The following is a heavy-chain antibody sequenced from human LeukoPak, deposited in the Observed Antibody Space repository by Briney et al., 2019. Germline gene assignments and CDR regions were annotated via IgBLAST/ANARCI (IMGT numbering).Heavy chain of an antibody. CDR1: GFTFSTYG. CDR2: VSPSGDIT. D-gene: IGHD5-12*01. V-gene: IGHV3-23*01. CDR3: AKDGAWLRFDD. J-gene: IGHJ4*02. Sequence: GGSLRLSCAASGFTFSTYGMNWVRQAPGKGLEWVSGVSPSGDITYYADSVKGRFTISRDNSKNTVYLQMNNVRAEDAAVYYCAKDGAWLRFDDWGQGTLVTVSS.